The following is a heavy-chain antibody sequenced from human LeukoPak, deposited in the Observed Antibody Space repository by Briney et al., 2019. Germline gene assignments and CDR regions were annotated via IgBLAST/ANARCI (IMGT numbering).Heavy chain of an antibody. J-gene: IGHJ4*02. D-gene: IGHD3-22*01. CDR1: GYTFTGYY. CDR3: ARDEYYDSSGYRDDY. Sequence: ASVKASCKASGYTFTGYYMHWVRQAPGQGLEWMGRINPNSGGTNYAQKFQGRVTMTRDTSISTAYMELSRLRSDDTAVYYCARDEYYDSSGYRDDYWGQGTLVTVSS. V-gene: IGHV1-2*06. CDR2: INPNSGGT.